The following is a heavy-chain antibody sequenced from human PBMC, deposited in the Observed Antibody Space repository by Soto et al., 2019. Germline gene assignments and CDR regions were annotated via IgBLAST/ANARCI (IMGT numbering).Heavy chain of an antibody. CDR1: GDSVISATYY. CDR3: ARVLPGIAAAYDAFDV. D-gene: IGHD6-13*01. V-gene: IGHV4-61*01. CDR2: IYYDGGT. Sequence: KTSETLSLTCTVSGDSVISATYYWSWIRQPPGKGLEWIGYIYYDGGTTYNSSLKSRVTISTDTSRSQLSLQLTSATPADTAVYHCARVLPGIAAAYDAFDVWGQGTMVTVSS. J-gene: IGHJ3*01.